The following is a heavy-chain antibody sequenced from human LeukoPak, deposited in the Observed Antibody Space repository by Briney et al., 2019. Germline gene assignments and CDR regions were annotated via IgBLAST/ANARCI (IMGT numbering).Heavy chain of an antibody. Sequence: SVKVSCKASGGTFSSYAISWVRQAPGQGLEWMGRIIPILGIANYAQKFQGRVTITADKSTSTAYMELSSLRSEDTAVYYCARGVRDSISAFDYWGQGTMVTVSS. D-gene: IGHD6-6*01. V-gene: IGHV1-69*04. CDR1: GGTFSSYA. CDR2: IIPILGIA. CDR3: ARGVRDSISAFDY. J-gene: IGHJ4*02.